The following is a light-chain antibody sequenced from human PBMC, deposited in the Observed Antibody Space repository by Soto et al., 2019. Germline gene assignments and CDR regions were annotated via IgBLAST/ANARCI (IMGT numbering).Light chain of an antibody. Sequence: EIVLTQSPATLSLSPGERATLSCRASQSVSSYLAWYQQKPGQAPRLLIYDASNRATGIPARFSGSGSGTDFTLTISSLEREDFAVYYCQQRSNWPRGTFGPGTKVDIK. V-gene: IGKV3-11*01. CDR3: QQRSNWPRGT. J-gene: IGKJ3*01. CDR1: QSVSSY. CDR2: DAS.